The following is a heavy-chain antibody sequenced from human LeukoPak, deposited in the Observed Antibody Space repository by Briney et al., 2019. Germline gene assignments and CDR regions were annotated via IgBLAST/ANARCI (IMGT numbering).Heavy chain of an antibody. Sequence: PGRSLRLSCAASGFTFSSYSMNWVRQAPGKGLEWVSYISSSSSTIYYADSVKGRFTISRDNAKNPLYLQMNSLRAEDTAVYYCARVTDFSSWYGDYWGQGTLVTVSS. CDR2: ISSSSSTI. CDR1: GFTFSSYS. D-gene: IGHD6-13*01. J-gene: IGHJ4*02. V-gene: IGHV3-48*04. CDR3: ARVTDFSSWYGDY.